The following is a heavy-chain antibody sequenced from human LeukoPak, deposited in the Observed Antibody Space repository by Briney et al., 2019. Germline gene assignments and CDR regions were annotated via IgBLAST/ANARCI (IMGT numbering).Heavy chain of an antibody. D-gene: IGHD3-22*01. V-gene: IGHV4-34*01. CDR1: GGSFSGYY. Sequence: PSETLSLTCAVYGGSFSGYYWSWIRQPPGKGLEWIGEINHSGSTNYNPSLKSRVTISVDTSKNQFSLKLSSVTAADTAVYYCARDSSGYYPDFWGQGTLVTVSS. CDR2: INHSGST. J-gene: IGHJ4*02. CDR3: ARDSSGYYPDF.